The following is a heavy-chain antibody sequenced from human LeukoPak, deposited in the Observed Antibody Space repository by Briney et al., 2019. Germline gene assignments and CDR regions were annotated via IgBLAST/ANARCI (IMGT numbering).Heavy chain of an antibody. V-gene: IGHV4-39*07. D-gene: IGHD7-27*01. CDR2: IYYSGTT. CDR1: GDSISNSNYY. CDR3: AMGGGLGIVDY. Sequence: SETLSLTCTVSGDSISNSNYYWGWIRQSPGKGLEWIGSIYYSGTTYYNPSLKSRVAISVDTSRNQFSLRLNSITAADTAVYYCAMGGGLGIVDYWGQGTLVTVSS. J-gene: IGHJ4*02.